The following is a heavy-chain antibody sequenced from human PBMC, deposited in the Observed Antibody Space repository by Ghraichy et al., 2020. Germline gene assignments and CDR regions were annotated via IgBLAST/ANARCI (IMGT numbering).Heavy chain of an antibody. D-gene: IGHD3-3*01. V-gene: IGHV1-24*01. CDR2: FDPEDGET. Sequence: ASVKVSCKVSGYTLTELSMHWVRQAPGKGLEWMGGFDPEDGETIYAQKFQGRVTMTEDTSTDTAYMELSSLRSEDTAVYYCATVSDFWSGTGYGMDVWGQGTTVTVSS. J-gene: IGHJ6*02. CDR1: GYTLTELS. CDR3: ATVSDFWSGTGYGMDV.